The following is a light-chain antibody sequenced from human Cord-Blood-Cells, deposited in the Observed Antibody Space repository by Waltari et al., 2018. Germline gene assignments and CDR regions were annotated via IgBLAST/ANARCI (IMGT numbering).Light chain of an antibody. CDR1: SLRTYY. J-gene: IGLJ1*01. CDR3: HSRDSSGKQQDV. V-gene: IGLV3-19*01. Sequence: SSELTQDPAVSVALGQTVRITCQGDSLRTYYARCDTQNPGQAPVLVIYGTTNRPCCIPDRFSGSSTGNTASLTITGAQAEDEADYYCHSRDSSGKQQDVFGTGTKVAVL. CDR2: GTT.